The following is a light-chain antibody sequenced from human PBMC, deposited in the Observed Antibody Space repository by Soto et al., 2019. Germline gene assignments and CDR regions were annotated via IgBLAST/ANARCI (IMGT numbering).Light chain of an antibody. CDR2: SNN. CDR1: SSNIGSNT. Sequence: QSVLTQPPSASGTPGQRVTISCSGSSSNIGSNTVNWYQQLPGTAPKLLIYSNNLRPSGVPDRFSGSKSGTSASLAISGLQSEDEADYYCAAWDDSLSGSVFGGGTKLTVL. CDR3: AAWDDSLSGSV. V-gene: IGLV1-44*01. J-gene: IGLJ7*01.